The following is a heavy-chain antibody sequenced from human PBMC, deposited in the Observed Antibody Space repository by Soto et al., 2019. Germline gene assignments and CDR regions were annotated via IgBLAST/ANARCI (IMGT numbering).Heavy chain of an antibody. J-gene: IGHJ6*02. Sequence: PSETLSLTCAVSGGSISSSNWWSWVRQPPGKGLEWIGEIYHSGSTNYNPSLKSRVTISVDKSKNQFSLKLSSVTAADTAVYYCAGGGLSFYGGGRDPPYYYCGMGVWGQGTRVTVSS. CDR3: AGGGLSFYGGGRDPPYYYCGMGV. D-gene: IGHD3-10*01. V-gene: IGHV4-4*02. CDR2: IYHSGST. CDR1: GGSISSSNW.